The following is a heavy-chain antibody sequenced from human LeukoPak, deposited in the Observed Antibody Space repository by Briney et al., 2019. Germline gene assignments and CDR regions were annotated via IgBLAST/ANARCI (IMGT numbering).Heavy chain of an antibody. CDR1: GFSFDDYG. J-gene: IGHJ4*02. CDR3: AKNGHGSGSYYPRTKYYFDY. Sequence: GGSLRLSCAASGFSFDDYGMNWVRQAPGKGLEWVATISTSGGSTYYADFVKGRFTISRDNSKNTLYLQMNSLRAEDTAVYYCAKNGHGSGSYYPRTKYYFDYWGQGTLVTVSS. CDR2: ISTSGGST. D-gene: IGHD3-10*01. V-gene: IGHV3-23*01.